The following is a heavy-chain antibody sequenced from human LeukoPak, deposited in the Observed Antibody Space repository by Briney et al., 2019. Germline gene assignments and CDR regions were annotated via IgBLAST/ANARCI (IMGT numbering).Heavy chain of an antibody. V-gene: IGHV3-30*18. D-gene: IGHD3-22*01. CDR3: AKGGHYDSSGYFGPSGY. Sequence: GRSLGLSCAASGLTFSNFGMHWARQAPGKGLEWVAVISYDGSDQYYIDSVKGRFTISRDNSKNTLYLQMNSLRAEDTAVYYCAKGGHYDSSGYFGPSGYWGQGTLVTVSS. J-gene: IGHJ4*02. CDR1: GLTFSNFG. CDR2: ISYDGSDQ.